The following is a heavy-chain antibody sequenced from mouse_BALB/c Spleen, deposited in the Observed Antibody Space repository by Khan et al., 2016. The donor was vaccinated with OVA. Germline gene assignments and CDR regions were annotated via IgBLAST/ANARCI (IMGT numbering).Heavy chain of an antibody. V-gene: IGHV5-6*01. D-gene: IGHD4-1*01. CDR2: ISSGGDYT. CDR1: GFTFSSYS. Sequence: EVQLLETGGDLVKPGGSLKFSCVASGFTFSSYSMSWVRQTPDKRLEWVATISSGGDYTYYSDNVKGRFTISRDNAKNTLYLQMSSLKSEDTAMYYCASHLTGSFAYWGQGTLVTVSA. CDR3: ASHLTGSFAY. J-gene: IGHJ3*01.